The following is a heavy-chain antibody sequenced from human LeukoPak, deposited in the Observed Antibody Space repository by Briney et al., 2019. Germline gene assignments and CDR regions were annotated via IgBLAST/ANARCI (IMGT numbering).Heavy chain of an antibody. CDR3: ARVADSGGWYGNGPFDY. Sequence: ASVKVSCKASGYTFTSYGISWVRQAPGQGLEWMGWISAYNGNTNYAQKLQGRVTMTTDTSTSTAYMELRSLRSDDTAVYYCARVADSGGWYGNGPFDYWGQGSRVTVSS. CDR1: GYTFTSYG. V-gene: IGHV1-18*01. J-gene: IGHJ4*02. CDR2: ISAYNGNT. D-gene: IGHD6-19*01.